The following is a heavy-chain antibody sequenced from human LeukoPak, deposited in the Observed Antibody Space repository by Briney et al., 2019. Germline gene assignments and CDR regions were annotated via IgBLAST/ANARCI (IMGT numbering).Heavy chain of an antibody. D-gene: IGHD6-19*01. J-gene: IGHJ4*02. CDR2: MNPNSGNT. Sequence: ASVKVSCKASGYTFTSYDINWVRQATGQGLEWMGWMNPNSGNTGYAQKFQGRVTMTEDTSTDTAYMELSSLRSEDTAVYYCATPRAGYSSGWNYWGQGTLATVSS. CDR1: GYTFTSYD. V-gene: IGHV1-8*01. CDR3: ATPRAGYSSGWNY.